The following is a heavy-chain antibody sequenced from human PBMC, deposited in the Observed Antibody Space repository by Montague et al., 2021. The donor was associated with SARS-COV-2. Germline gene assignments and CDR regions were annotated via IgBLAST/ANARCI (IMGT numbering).Heavy chain of an antibody. CDR3: ARVISAVAGANFYFDY. V-gene: IGHV4-38-2*02. CDR1: GXSISSGSY. D-gene: IGHD4/OR15-4a*01. Sequence: SETRSLTCTVSGXSISSGSYWGWIRQPPGKGLEWIGTSDHSGITYYSPSLKSRVTISLDTSKNQFSLNLDSVTASDTAMYYCARVISAVAGANFYFDYWGQGTLVTVSS. J-gene: IGHJ4*02. CDR2: SDHSGIT.